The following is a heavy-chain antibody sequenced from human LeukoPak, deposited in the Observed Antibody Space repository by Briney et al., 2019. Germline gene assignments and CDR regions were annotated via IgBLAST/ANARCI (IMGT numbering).Heavy chain of an antibody. Sequence: SETLSLTCTVSGGSISSSSYYWGWIRQPPGKGLEWIGSIYYSGSTYYNPSLKSRVTISVDTSKNQFSLKLSSVTAADTVFYFNEKPAYEILTGYYNVDYWGQGTLVTVSS. CDR3: EKPAYEILTGYYNVDY. J-gene: IGHJ4*02. D-gene: IGHD3-9*01. V-gene: IGHV4-39*01. CDR1: GGSISSSSYY. CDR2: IYYSGST.